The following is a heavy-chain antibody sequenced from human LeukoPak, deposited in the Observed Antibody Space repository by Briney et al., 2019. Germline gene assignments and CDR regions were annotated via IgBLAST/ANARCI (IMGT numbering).Heavy chain of an antibody. CDR1: GYSFTSYW. D-gene: IGHD6-6*01. CDR3: ARLASSSSRSVDY. Sequence: GESLKISCKGSGYSFTSYWIGWVRQMPGKGLEWMGIIWPGDSDTRYSPSFQGQITISADKSISTAYLQWSSLRASDSAMFYCARLASSSSRSVDYWGQGTLVTVSS. V-gene: IGHV5-51*01. J-gene: IGHJ4*02. CDR2: IWPGDSDT.